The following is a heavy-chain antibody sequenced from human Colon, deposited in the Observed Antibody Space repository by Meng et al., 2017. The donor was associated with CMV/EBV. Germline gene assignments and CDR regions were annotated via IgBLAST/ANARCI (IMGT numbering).Heavy chain of an antibody. D-gene: IGHD3-22*01. CDR2: ITHSGANK. Sequence: GESLKISCAASGFAFSDYYMGWMRQVPGQGLEWVSYITHSGANKFYADSVKGRFTISRDNANSSLFLQMNSLRVEDTAIYYCVRDNARVQGNIPILVVPQGFDYWGQGTVVTVSS. V-gene: IGHV3-11*04. CDR1: GFAFSDYY. J-gene: IGHJ4*02. CDR3: VRDNARVQGNIPILVVPQGFDY.